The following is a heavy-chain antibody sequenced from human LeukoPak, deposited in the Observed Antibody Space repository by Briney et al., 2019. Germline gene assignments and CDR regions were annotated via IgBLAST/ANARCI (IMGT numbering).Heavy chain of an antibody. Sequence: GRSLRLSCAASGFTFSSYAMHWVRQAPGKGLEWVAVISYDGSNKYYADSVKGRSTISRDNSKNTLYLQMNSLRAEDTAVYYCARDFSPTGDILTGYQLDYWGQGTLVTVSS. CDR1: GFTFSSYA. V-gene: IGHV3-30-3*01. CDR3: ARDFSPTGDILTGYQLDY. D-gene: IGHD3-9*01. J-gene: IGHJ4*02. CDR2: ISYDGSNK.